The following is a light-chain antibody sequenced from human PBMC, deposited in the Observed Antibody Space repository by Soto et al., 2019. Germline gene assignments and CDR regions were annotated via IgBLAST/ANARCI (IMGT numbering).Light chain of an antibody. J-gene: IGKJ2*01. V-gene: IGKV3-20*01. Sequence: EIVLTQSPGTLSLSPGERATLSCRASQSLSSPYLAWFQMKPGQAPRLLIYGTFDRASGIPDRFIGSGSGDDFTLTISRLEPEDFAVYFCKQYDTSPHTFGQGTKLEIK. CDR1: QSLSSPY. CDR3: KQYDTSPHT. CDR2: GTF.